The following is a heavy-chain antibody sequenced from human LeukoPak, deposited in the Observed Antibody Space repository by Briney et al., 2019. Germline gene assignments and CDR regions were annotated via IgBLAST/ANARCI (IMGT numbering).Heavy chain of an antibody. V-gene: IGHV4-61*02. CDR1: GASIGSTTYY. J-gene: IGHJ6*02. Sequence: SQTLSLTCTVSGASIGSTTYYWSWIRQPAGKGLEWIGRVYTSGSTKYNPSLKSRVTISLDTSQTQFSLRLRSVTAADTAVYYCASGDSRSSEYGDYDRRLYYYTMDVWGQGTTVTVSS. CDR2: VYTSGST. CDR3: ASGDSRSSEYGDYDRRLYYYTMDV. D-gene: IGHD4-17*01.